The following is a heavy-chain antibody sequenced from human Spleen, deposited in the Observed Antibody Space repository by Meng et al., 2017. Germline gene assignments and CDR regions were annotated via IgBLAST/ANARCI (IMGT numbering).Heavy chain of an antibody. J-gene: IGHJ4*02. Sequence: GESLKISCAASGFTFSSYEMNWVRQAPGKGLEWVSYISSSGSTIYYADSVKGRFTISRDNAKNSLYLQMNSLRADDTAVYYCARAPQYYYASSGFYGSSDFDYWGQGTLVTVSS. V-gene: IGHV3-48*03. CDR1: GFTFSSYE. D-gene: IGHD3-22*01. CDR3: ARAPQYYYASSGFYGSSDFDY. CDR2: ISSSGSTI.